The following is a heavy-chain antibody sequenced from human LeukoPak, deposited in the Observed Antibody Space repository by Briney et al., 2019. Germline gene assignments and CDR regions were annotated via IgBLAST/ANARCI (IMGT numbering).Heavy chain of an antibody. Sequence: PSETLSLTCTVSGGSISSSSYYWGWIRQPPGKGLEWIGSIYYSGSTYYNPSPKSRVTISVDTSKNQFSLKLSSVTAADTAVYYCARVLSSGWYPPYFDYWGQGTLVTVSS. J-gene: IGHJ4*02. V-gene: IGHV4-39*07. CDR1: GGSISSSSYY. CDR2: IYYSGST. CDR3: ARVLSSGWYPPYFDY. D-gene: IGHD6-19*01.